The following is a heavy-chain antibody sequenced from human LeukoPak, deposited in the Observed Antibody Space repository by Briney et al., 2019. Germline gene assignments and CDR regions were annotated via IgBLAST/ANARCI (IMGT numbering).Heavy chain of an antibody. CDR1: GGSISSYY. CDR2: IYYSGST. D-gene: IGHD1-7*01. CDR3: ARGGWYNWNSLHYYYYMDV. Sequence: SETLSLTCTVSGGSISSYYRSWIRQPPGKGLEWIGYIYYSGSTNYNPSLKSRVTISVDTSKNQFSLKLSSVTAADTAVYYCARGGWYNWNSLHYYYYMDVWGKGTTVTVSS. J-gene: IGHJ6*03. V-gene: IGHV4-59*01.